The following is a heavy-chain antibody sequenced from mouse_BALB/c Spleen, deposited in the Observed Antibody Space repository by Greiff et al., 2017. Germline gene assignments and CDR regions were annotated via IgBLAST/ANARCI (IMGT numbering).Heavy chain of an antibody. Sequence: QVHVKQSGAELVRPGTSVKVSCKASGYAFTNYLIEWVKQRPGQGLEWIGVINPGSGGTNYNEKFKGKATLTADKSSSTAYMQLSSLTSDDSAVYFCARSGGSSWAWFAYWGQGTLVTVSA. D-gene: IGHD1-1*01. CDR2: INPGSGGT. CDR3: ARSGGSSWAWFAY. V-gene: IGHV1-54*01. CDR1: GYAFTNYL. J-gene: IGHJ3*01.